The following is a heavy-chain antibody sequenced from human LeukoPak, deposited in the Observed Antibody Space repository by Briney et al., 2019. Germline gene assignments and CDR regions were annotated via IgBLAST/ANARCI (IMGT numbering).Heavy chain of an antibody. V-gene: IGHV1-69*13. CDR2: IIPIFGTA. CDR1: GGTFSSYA. D-gene: IGHD5-18*01. CDR3: ASTGYSYGYYFDY. Sequence: SVKVSCKASGGTFSSYAISWVRQAPGQGLEWMGGIIPIFGTANYAQKFQGRVTVTADESTSTAYMELSSLRSEDTAVYYCASTGYSYGYYFDYWGQGTLVTVSS. J-gene: IGHJ4*02.